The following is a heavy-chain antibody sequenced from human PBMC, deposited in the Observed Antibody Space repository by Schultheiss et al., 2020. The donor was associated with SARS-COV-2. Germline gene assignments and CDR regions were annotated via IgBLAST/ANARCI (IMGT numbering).Heavy chain of an antibody. CDR1: GFTFSSYE. Sequence: GGSLRLSCAASGFTFSSYEMNWVRQAPGKGLEWVSYISSGGSTIYYADSVKGRFTISRDNAKNSLYLQMNSLRAEDTALYYCARDGRAYQLRTAFDIWGQGTTVTVSS. J-gene: IGHJ3*02. CDR2: ISSGGSTI. V-gene: IGHV3-48*03. D-gene: IGHD1-7*01. CDR3: ARDGRAYQLRTAFDI.